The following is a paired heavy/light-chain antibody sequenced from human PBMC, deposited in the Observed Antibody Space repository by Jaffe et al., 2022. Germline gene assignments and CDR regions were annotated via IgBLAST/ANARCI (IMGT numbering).Light chain of an antibody. CDR1: SSDVGGYNY. V-gene: IGLV2-14*03. J-gene: IGLJ2*01. CDR2: DVS. Sequence: QSALTQPASVSGSPGQSITISCTGTSSDVGGYNYVSWYQQHPGKAPKLMIYDVSNRPSGVSNRFSGSKSGNTASLTISGLQAEDEADYYCSSYTSSSTPYVVFGGGTKLTVL. CDR3: SSYTSSSTPYVV.
Heavy chain of an antibody. V-gene: IGHV3-53*04. D-gene: IGHD6-19*01. J-gene: IGHJ4*02. Sequence: EVQLVESGGGLVQPGGSLRLSCAASGFTVSSNYMSWVRQAPGKGLEWVSVIYSGGSTYYADSVKGRFTISRHNSKNTLYLQMNSLRAEDTAVYYCARTRLYSSGWYGEGWSFDYWGQGTLVTVSS. CDR2: IYSGGST. CDR1: GFTVSSNY. CDR3: ARTRLYSSGWYGEGWSFDY.